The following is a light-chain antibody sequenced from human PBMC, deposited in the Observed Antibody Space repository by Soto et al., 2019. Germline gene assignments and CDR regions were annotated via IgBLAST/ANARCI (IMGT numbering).Light chain of an antibody. Sequence: EIVLTQSPGTLSLSPGERATLSCRASQSVSSSYLAWYQQKPGQAPRLLIYGASSRATGIPDRFSGSGSGTDFPLTISRLEPEDFAVYYCQQYGSAPYTFGQGTKREIK. V-gene: IGKV3-20*01. CDR3: QQYGSAPYT. CDR1: QSVSSSY. J-gene: IGKJ2*01. CDR2: GAS.